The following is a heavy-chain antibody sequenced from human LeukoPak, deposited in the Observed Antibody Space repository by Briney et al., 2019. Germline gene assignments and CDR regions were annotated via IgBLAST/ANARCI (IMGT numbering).Heavy chain of an antibody. V-gene: IGHV3-23*01. CDR1: GFSFPSYA. D-gene: IGHD1-14*01. CDR3: AKGKVNHDGAIDI. CDR2: VVAGTSST. J-gene: IGHJ3*02. Sequence: PGGSLRLSCAASGFSFPSYAMSWVRQAPGKRLEWVSIVVAGTSSTFYAASVKGRFTISRDDSKKMLYLQMSSLRVEDTAIYYCAKGKVNHDGAIDIWGQGTTVAVAS.